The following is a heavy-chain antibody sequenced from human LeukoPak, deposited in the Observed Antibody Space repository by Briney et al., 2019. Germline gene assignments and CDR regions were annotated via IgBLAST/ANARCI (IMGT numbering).Heavy chain of an antibody. CDR2: VDPEDGET. CDR1: GYTFTDYY. D-gene: IGHD2-2*01. J-gene: IGHJ4*02. CDR3: ATGFLGGGSSTNEDY. Sequence: ASVKVSCKVSGYTFTDYYMHWVQQAPGKGLEWVGLVDPEDGETIYAEKFQGRVTITADTSTDAAYMELSSLRSEDTAVYYCATGFLGGGSSTNEDYWGQGTLVTVSS. V-gene: IGHV1-69-2*01.